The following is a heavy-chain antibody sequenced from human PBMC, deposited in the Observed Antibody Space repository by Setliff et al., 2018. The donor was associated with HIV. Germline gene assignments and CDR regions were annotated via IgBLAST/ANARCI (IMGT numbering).Heavy chain of an antibody. CDR3: ARDRIEVVVDGPRDVFDV. CDR2: IHTSGST. Sequence: KPSETLSLTCTVSGDSIGYYYWSWIRQPAGRGLEWMGRIHTSGSTNYNPSLTSRVTLSVDTSKNQFFLKLTSLSAADTAVYYCARDRIEVVVDGPRDVFDVWGRGATVTVSS. V-gene: IGHV4-4*07. D-gene: IGHD2-15*01. J-gene: IGHJ3*01. CDR1: GDSIGYYY.